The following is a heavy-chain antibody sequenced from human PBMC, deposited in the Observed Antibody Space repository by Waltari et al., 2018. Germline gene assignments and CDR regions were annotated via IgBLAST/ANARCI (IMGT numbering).Heavy chain of an antibody. D-gene: IGHD2-15*01. Sequence: EVQLVQSGAEVKKPGESLKISCKGSGYSFTSYWIGWVRQMPGKGLEWMGSSHHGDSDTIHSPALLGKVTISADKSISTGYLQWSSLKASDTAMYYCARTYCSGGSCYFIDYWGQGTLVTVSS. J-gene: IGHJ4*02. CDR2: SHHGDSDT. CDR1: GYSFTSYW. CDR3: ARTYCSGGSCYFIDY. V-gene: IGHV5-51*01.